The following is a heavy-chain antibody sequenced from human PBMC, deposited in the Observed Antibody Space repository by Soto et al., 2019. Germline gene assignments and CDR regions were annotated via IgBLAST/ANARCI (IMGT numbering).Heavy chain of an antibody. V-gene: IGHV4-31*03. CDR3: ARFANGENLKVVPWYSFDA. D-gene: IGHD2-21*02. Sequence: SETLSLTCTVSGGSISSGGYFWGWIRQHPGKDLEWIGHIYDSGRTYSNPSLKSRLLIAVDTSKNQISLMLTSVTAADTAVYSCARFANGENLKVVPWYSFDAWGQGILVTVSS. CDR1: GGSISSGGYF. J-gene: IGHJ4*02. CDR2: IYDSGRT.